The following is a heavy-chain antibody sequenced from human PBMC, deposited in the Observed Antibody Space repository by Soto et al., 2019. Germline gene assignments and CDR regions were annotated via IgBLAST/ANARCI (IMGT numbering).Heavy chain of an antibody. CDR2: IYYSGST. J-gene: IGHJ5*02. D-gene: IGHD2-2*01. Sequence: PSETLSLTCSVSAGSISSYYWTCIRQPPGKGLEWIGHIYYSGSTDYNPSLKSRVTISLDTSKKQFSLKVTSVTAADTAVYYCARDVAVVPRALGAWGQGTLVTVSS. CDR1: AGSISSYY. V-gene: IGHV4-59*01. CDR3: ARDVAVVPRALGA.